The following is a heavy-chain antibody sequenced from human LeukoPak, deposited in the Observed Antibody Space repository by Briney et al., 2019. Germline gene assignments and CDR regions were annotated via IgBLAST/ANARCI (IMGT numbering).Heavy chain of an antibody. CDR3: ARELAADPYYDYAMDV. J-gene: IGHJ6*02. CDR2: TSFDGDHT. D-gene: IGHD6-13*01. CDR1: GFIFRNYG. V-gene: IGHV3-33*01. Sequence: GGTLRLSCAASGFIFRNYGMHWVCQAPGKGLGMGSVTSFDGDHTYYSDSVKGRFTISRDNFKNTLYLQMNNLRADDTAVYYCARELAADPYYDYAMDVWGQGTTVTISS.